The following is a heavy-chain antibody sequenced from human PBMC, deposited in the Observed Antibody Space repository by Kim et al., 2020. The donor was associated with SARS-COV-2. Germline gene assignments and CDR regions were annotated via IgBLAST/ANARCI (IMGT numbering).Heavy chain of an antibody. Sequence: GGSLRLSCAASGFTFSNYAMSWVRQAPGKGLQWVSAISTTGGSTYYADSVKGRFTVSRDNSKNTLYLQMNSLRAEDTAVYYCSRKGIYSGSSTYYYPFDYWGQGTLVTVSS. CDR1: GFTFSNYA. CDR3: SRKGIYSGSSTYYYPFDY. CDR2: ISTTGGST. V-gene: IGHV3-23*01. J-gene: IGHJ4*02. D-gene: IGHD3-22*01.